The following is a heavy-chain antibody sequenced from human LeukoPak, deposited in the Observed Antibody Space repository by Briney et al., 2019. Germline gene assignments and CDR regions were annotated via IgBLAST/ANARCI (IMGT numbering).Heavy chain of an antibody. D-gene: IGHD3-22*01. CDR1: GYTFTTYP. J-gene: IGHJ4*02. Sequence: SVKVSCKASGYTFTTYPINWVRQAPGQGLEWMGGIIPIFGTANYAQKFQGRVTITADESTSTAYMGLSSLRSEDTAVYYCARDFGSGYPRPWGQGTLVTVSS. CDR3: ARDFGSGYPRP. CDR2: IIPIFGTA. V-gene: IGHV1-69*13.